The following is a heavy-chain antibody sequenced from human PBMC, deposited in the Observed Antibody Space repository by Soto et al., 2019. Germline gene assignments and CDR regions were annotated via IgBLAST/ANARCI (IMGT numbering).Heavy chain of an antibody. V-gene: IGHV3-30*18. CDR1: GFTFSTYA. J-gene: IGHJ6*02. CDR3: ANELAYSGGGCSATYYYYYYCMYV. CDR2: ISYDGSNT. D-gene: IGHD2-21*02. Sequence: QVQLVESGGGVVQPGRSLRLSCAASGFTFSTYAMHWVRQAPGKGLEWVALISYDGSNTYYADSVKARLTISRDNSKSTHDLPMHSLGADGTAVYYCANELAYSGGGCSATYYYYYYCMYVWGQGTTVTVAS.